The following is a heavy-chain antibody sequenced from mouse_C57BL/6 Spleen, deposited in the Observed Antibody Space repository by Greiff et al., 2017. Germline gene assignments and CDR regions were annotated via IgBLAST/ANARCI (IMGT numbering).Heavy chain of an antibody. CDR3: ARSLGYYGNFYAMDY. CDR2: IDPSDSYT. V-gene: IGHV1-69*01. Sequence: QVQLQQPGAELVMPGASVKLSCKASGYTFTSYWMHWVKQRPGQGLEWIGEIDPSDSYTNYNQKFKGKSTLTVDKSSSTAYMQLSSLTSEDSAVYYCARSLGYYGNFYAMDYWGQGTSVTVSS. CDR1: GYTFTSYW. D-gene: IGHD2-1*01. J-gene: IGHJ4*01.